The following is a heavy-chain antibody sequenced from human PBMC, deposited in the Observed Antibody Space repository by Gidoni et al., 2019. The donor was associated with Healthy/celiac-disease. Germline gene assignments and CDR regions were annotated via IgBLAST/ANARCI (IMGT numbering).Heavy chain of an antibody. CDR2: IYYSGST. D-gene: IGHD3-22*01. Sequence: VSGGSISSRSYYWGWIRQPPGKGLEWIGSIYYSGSTYYNTSLKSRVTISVDTSKNQFSLKLSSVTAADTAVYYCARQTAADYYDSSGLFDYWGQGTLVTVSS. CDR3: ARQTAADYYDSSGLFDY. V-gene: IGHV4-39*01. CDR1: GGSISSRSYY. J-gene: IGHJ4*02.